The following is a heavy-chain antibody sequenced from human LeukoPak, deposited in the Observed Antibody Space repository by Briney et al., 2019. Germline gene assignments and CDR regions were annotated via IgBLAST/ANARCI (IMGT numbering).Heavy chain of an antibody. V-gene: IGHV4-39*01. D-gene: IGHD1-26*01. CDR3: ASGSSGSYWGGDYFDY. CDR2: IYYSGST. J-gene: IGHJ4*02. CDR1: GGSISSSSYY. Sequence: SQTLSLTCTVSGGSISSSSYYWGWIRQPPGKGLEWIGSIYYSGSTYYNPSLKSRVTISVDTSKNQFSLKLSSVTAADTAVYYCASGSSGSYWGGDYFDYWGQGTLVTVSS.